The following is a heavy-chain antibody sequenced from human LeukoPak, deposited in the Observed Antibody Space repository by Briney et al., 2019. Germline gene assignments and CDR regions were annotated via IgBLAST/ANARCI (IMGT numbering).Heavy chain of an antibody. D-gene: IGHD5-18*01. V-gene: IGHV3-30*18. CDR2: ISYDGSNR. J-gene: IGHJ4*02. Sequence: GGSLRLSCAASGFTFSSYGMHWVRQAPGKGLEWVAVISYDGSNRYYADSVKGRFTISRDNSKNTLYLQMNSLRAEDTAVYYCAKFTAMDLDYWGQGTLVTVSS. CDR1: GFTFSSYG. CDR3: AKFTAMDLDY.